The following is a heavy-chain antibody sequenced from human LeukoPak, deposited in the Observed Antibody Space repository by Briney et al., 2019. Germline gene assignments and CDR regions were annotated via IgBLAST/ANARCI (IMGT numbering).Heavy chain of an antibody. CDR2: INPSGGST. V-gene: IGHV1-46*01. Sequence: GASVKVSCKASGYTFTSYYMHWVRQAPGQGLEGMGIINPSGGSTSYAQKFQGRVTMTRDTSTSTVYMELSSLRSEDTAVYYCASCGGDCYYGRAEYFQHWGQGTLVTVSS. D-gene: IGHD2-21*02. CDR3: ASCGGDCYYGRAEYFQH. CDR1: GYTFTSYY. J-gene: IGHJ1*01.